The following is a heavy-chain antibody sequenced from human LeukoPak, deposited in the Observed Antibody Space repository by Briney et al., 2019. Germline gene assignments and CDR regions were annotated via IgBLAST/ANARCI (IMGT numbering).Heavy chain of an antibody. D-gene: IGHD4-11*01. J-gene: IGHJ4*02. CDR3: ARDPDYSNERGHGDYFDY. V-gene: IGHV3-30-3*01. CDR1: GFTFSSYA. CDR2: ISYDGSNK. Sequence: GRSLRLSCAASGFTFSSYAMHWVRQAPGKGLEWAAVISYDGSNKYYADSVKGRYTISRDNSKNTLYLQMNSLRAEDTAVYYCARDPDYSNERGHGDYFDYWGQGTLVTVSS.